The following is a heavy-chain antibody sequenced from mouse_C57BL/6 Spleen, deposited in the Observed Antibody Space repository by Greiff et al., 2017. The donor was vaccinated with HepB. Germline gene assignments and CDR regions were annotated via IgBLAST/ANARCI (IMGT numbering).Heavy chain of an antibody. CDR2: INPNNGGT. D-gene: IGHD1-1*01. CDR3: ARQFITTVVAPYFDY. J-gene: IGHJ2*01. CDR1: GYTFTDYN. Sequence: EVQLQQSGPELVKPGASVKIPCKASGYTFTDYNMDWVKQSHGKSLEWIGDINPNNGGTIYNQKFKGKATLTVDKSSSTAYMELRSLTSEDTAVYYCARQFITTVVAPYFDYWGQGTTLTVSS. V-gene: IGHV1-18*01.